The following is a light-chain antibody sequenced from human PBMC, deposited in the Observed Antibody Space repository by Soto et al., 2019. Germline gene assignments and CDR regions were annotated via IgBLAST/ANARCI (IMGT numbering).Light chain of an antibody. J-gene: IGKJ2*01. CDR2: GAS. CDR1: QSVSSN. V-gene: IGKV3-15*01. Sequence: EIVMTQSPATLSVSPGESATLSCRASQSVSSNLAWYQQKPGQAPRLLIYGASTRATGIPARFSGRGYATEFTLTISSLQSEDCAVYYCQQCNDWPHTFGQGTKLEIK. CDR3: QQCNDWPHT.